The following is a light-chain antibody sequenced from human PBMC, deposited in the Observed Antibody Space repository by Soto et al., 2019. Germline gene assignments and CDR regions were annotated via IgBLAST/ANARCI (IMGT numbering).Light chain of an antibody. V-gene: IGKV3-20*01. CDR1: QSVSSSY. CDR3: QQYNSYSLT. J-gene: IGKJ1*01. CDR2: GAS. Sequence: EIVLTQSPGTLSLSPGERATLSCRASQSVSSSYLAWYQQKPGQAPRLLIYGASSRATGIPDRFSGSGSGTDFTLTISRLEPEDFAVYYCQQYNSYSLTFGQGTKV.